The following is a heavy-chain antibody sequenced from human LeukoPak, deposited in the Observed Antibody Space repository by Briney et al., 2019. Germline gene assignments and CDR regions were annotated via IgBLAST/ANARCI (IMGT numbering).Heavy chain of an antibody. V-gene: IGHV3-21*01. CDR3: ARDFSGSYDFDY. J-gene: IGHJ4*02. Sequence: GSLRLSCAASGFTFSSYSMNWVRQAPGKGLEWVSSISSSSSYIYYADSVKGRFTISRDNAKNSLYLQMNSLRAEDTAVYYCARDFSGSYDFDYWGQGTLVTVSS. CDR2: ISSSSSYI. D-gene: IGHD1-26*01. CDR1: GFTFSSYS.